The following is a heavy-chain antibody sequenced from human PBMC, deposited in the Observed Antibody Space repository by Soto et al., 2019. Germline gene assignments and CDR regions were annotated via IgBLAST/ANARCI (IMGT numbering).Heavy chain of an antibody. Sequence: ASVKVSCKASGYTITDYYVHWVRQAPGQGLEWMGWINPNTGGTKFAQRYEGRVTMTREKSISTVYLELSSLRSDDTAVYYCARDWIYCIDSSCHQGAFDVWGQGTMVTVSS. J-gene: IGHJ3*01. CDR1: GYTITDYY. CDR3: ARDWIYCIDSSCHQGAFDV. CDR2: INPNTGGT. V-gene: IGHV1-2*02. D-gene: IGHD2-15*01.